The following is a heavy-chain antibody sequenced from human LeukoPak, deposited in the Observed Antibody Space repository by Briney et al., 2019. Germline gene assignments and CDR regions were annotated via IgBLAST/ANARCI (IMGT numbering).Heavy chain of an antibody. CDR3: ASSITIFGVVIPVGY. D-gene: IGHD3-3*01. J-gene: IGHJ4*02. CDR1: GFTFSSYA. CDR2: ISGSGGST. V-gene: IGHV3-23*01. Sequence: GGSLRLSCAASGFTFSSYAMSWVRQAPGKGLEWVSAISGSGGSTYYADSVKGRFTISRDNAKNSLYLQMNSLRAEDTAVYYCASSITIFGVVIPVGYWGQGTLVTVSS.